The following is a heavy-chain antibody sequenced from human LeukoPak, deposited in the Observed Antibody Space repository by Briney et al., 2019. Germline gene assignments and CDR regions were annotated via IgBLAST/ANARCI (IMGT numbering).Heavy chain of an antibody. J-gene: IGHJ5*02. CDR1: GFTFSSYS. CDR2: ISSSSSTI. Sequence: QSGGSLRLSCAASGFTFSSYSMNWVRQAPGKGLEWVSYISSSSSTIYYADSVKGRFTISRDNAKNSLYLQMNSLRAEDTAVYYCARPTGYSGYDLLSWGQGTLVTVSS. CDR3: ARPTGYSGYDLLS. V-gene: IGHV3-48*01. D-gene: IGHD5-12*01.